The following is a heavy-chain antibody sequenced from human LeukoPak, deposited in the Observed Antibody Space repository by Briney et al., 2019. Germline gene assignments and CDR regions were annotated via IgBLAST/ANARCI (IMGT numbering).Heavy chain of an antibody. CDR2: INPSGGST. D-gene: IGHD2-15*01. CDR3: ARVGGDCSGGSCYLFWFDP. V-gene: IGHV1-46*01. Sequence: ASVKVSCKASGYTFTSYYMHWVRQAPGQGLEWMGIINPSGGSTSYAQKFQGRVTMTRDTSTSTVYMELSSLRPEDTAVYYCARVGGDCSGGSCYLFWFDPWGQGTLVTVSS. CDR1: GYTFTSYY. J-gene: IGHJ5*02.